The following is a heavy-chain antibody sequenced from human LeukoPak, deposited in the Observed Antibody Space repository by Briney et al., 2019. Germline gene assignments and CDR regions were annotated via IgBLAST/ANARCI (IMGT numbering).Heavy chain of an antibody. Sequence: SQTLSLTCTVSGGSISSGSYYWSWIRQPAGKGLEWIGRIYTSGSTNYNPSLKSRVTISVDTSKNQFSLKLSSVTAADTAVYYCARAHYRYCSNTSCYDNWFDPWGQGTLVTVSS. CDR2: IYTSGST. J-gene: IGHJ5*02. CDR3: ARAHYRYCSNTSCYDNWFDP. V-gene: IGHV4-61*02. D-gene: IGHD2-2*01. CDR1: GGSISSGSYY.